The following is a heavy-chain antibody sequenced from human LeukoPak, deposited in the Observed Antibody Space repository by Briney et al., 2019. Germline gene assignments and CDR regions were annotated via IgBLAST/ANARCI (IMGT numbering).Heavy chain of an antibody. J-gene: IGHJ4*02. Sequence: SVKVSCKASGGTFSSYAISWVRQAPGQGLEWMGGIIPIFGTANYAQKFQGRVTITTDESTSTAYMELSSLRSGDTAVYYCAREAGDYYDSRYFDYWGQGTLVTVSS. V-gene: IGHV1-69*05. CDR1: GGTFSSYA. CDR2: IIPIFGTA. D-gene: IGHD3-22*01. CDR3: AREAGDYYDSRYFDY.